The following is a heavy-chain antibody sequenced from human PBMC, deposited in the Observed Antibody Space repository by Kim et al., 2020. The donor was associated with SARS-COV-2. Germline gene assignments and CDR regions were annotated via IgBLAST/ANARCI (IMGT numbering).Heavy chain of an antibody. CDR3: ARDDILIRAFDI. D-gene: IGHD3-9*01. J-gene: IGHJ3*02. V-gene: IGHV3-30*07. Sequence: YYADSVKGRFTISRDNSKNTLYLQLHSLRAEDTAVYYCARDDILIRAFDIWGQGTMVTVSS.